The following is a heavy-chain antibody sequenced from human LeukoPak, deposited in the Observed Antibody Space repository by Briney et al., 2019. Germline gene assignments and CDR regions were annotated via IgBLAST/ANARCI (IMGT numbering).Heavy chain of an antibody. V-gene: IGHV3-21*01. J-gene: IGHJ4*02. Sequence: GGSLRLSCAASGFTFSSYSMNWVRQAPGKGLEWVSSISSSSSYIYYADSVKGRFTISRDNAKNSLYLQMNSLRAEDTAVYYCARENYASGSYGDYWGQGTLVTVSS. CDR1: GFTFSSYS. CDR2: ISSSSSYI. D-gene: IGHD3-10*01. CDR3: ARENYASGSYGDY.